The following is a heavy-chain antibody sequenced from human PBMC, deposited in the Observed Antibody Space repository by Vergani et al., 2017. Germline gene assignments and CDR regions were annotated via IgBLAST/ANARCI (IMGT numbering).Heavy chain of an antibody. V-gene: IGHV4-59*01. CDR3: GRVADFYGLGSRLLDL. Sequence: QVKLQESGPGLVKPSETLSLTCSVSGGSMSGYYWSWIRQPPGKELEWIGYMYHSGSTNYNPYLETRVTISVDTAKNQFSLKLNSVTAADTAVSYCGRVADFYGLGSRLLDLWGQGILVTVSS. CDR1: GGSMSGYY. CDR2: MYHSGST. J-gene: IGHJ5*02. D-gene: IGHD3-10*01.